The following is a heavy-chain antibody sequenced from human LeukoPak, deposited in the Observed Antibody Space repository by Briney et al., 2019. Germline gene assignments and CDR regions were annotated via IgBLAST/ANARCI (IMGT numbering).Heavy chain of an antibody. CDR2: IYCSGST. D-gene: IGHD4-17*01. J-gene: IGHJ4*02. CDR3: ARETVIASSYDY. V-gene: IGHV4-59*01. Sequence: SETLSLTCTVSRGSIRNYYWSWIRQSPGKGLEWIGYIYCSGSTNCNPSLKSRVSISVDTSKNQFSLKLTSVTPADTAVYYCARETVIASSYDYWGQGILVTVSS. CDR1: RGSIRNYY.